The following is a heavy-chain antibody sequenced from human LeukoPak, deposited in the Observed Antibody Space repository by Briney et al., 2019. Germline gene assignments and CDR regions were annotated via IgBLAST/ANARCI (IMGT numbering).Heavy chain of an antibody. CDR3: ARAVYDSSGYYREPFQDALDI. CDR2: MNPNSGNT. CDR1: GYTFTSYC. D-gene: IGHD3-22*01. Sequence: ASVKVSCKASGYTFTSYCMHWVRQATGQGLEWMGWMNPNSGNTGYAQKFQGRVTITRNTSISTAYMELSSLRSEDTAVYYCARAVYDSSGYYREPFQDALDIWGQGTMVTVSS. J-gene: IGHJ3*02. V-gene: IGHV1-8*03.